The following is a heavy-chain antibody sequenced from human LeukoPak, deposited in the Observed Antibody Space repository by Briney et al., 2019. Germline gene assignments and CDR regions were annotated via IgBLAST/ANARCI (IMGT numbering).Heavy chain of an antibody. CDR1: GGSFSGYY. Sequence: ETLSLTCAVYGGSFSGYYWNWVRQAPGKGLEWVSAISGSDGSTYYADSVKGRFSISRDNSKNTLYLQMNSLRAEDTAVYYCAKYGDYAPYSLDYWGRGTLVTVSS. CDR2: ISGSDGST. V-gene: IGHV3-23*01. CDR3: AKYGDYAPYSLDY. D-gene: IGHD4-17*01. J-gene: IGHJ4*02.